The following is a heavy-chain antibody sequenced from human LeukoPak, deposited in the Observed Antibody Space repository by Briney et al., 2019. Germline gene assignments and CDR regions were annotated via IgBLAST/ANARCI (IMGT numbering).Heavy chain of an antibody. Sequence: SQTLSLTCTVSGGSIRSGSYYWSWIRQAAGKGLEWIGRVYTSGSTNYNPSLESRVTISVDTSKNQFSLNLSSVTAADTAVYYCAGGVTIVRGTSKHFDYWGQGTLVTVSS. CDR3: AGGVTIVRGTSKHFDY. V-gene: IGHV4-61*02. D-gene: IGHD3-10*01. J-gene: IGHJ4*02. CDR2: VYTSGST. CDR1: GGSIRSGSYY.